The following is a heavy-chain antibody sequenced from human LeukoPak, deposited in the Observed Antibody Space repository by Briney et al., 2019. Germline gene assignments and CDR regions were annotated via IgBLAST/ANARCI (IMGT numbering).Heavy chain of an antibody. CDR2: IYHSGST. CDR1: GGSISSGGYY. Sequence: SETLSLTCTVSGGSISSGGYYWSWIRQPPGKGLEWIGYIYHSGSTYYNPSLKSRVTISVDRSKNQFSLKLSSVTAADTAVYYYARDRGDCSSTSCSGRYYYMDVWGKGTTVTVSS. V-gene: IGHV4-30-2*01. D-gene: IGHD2-2*01. CDR3: ARDRGDCSSTSCSGRYYYMDV. J-gene: IGHJ6*03.